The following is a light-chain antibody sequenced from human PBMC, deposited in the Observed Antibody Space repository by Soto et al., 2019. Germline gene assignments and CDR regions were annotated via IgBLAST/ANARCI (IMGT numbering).Light chain of an antibody. CDR2: LAS. J-gene: IGKJ1*01. V-gene: IGKV4-1*01. CDR3: QQYYNSGT. CDR1: QSILYSSNNKNY. Sequence: DIVMTQSPDSLAVSLGERATINCKSSQSILYSSNNKNYLAWYQQKPGQPPKLLIYLASTREFGVPDRFSGSRSGTDFTLTITSLQPDDVAVYYCQQYYNSGTFGQGTKVEI.